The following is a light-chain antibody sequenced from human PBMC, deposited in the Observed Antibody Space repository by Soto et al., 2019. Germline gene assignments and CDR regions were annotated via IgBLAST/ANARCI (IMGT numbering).Light chain of an antibody. CDR1: QSISSW. J-gene: IGKJ1*01. CDR3: QQYNSYWT. Sequence: DIQMTQSPSTLSASVGDRVTITCRASQSISSWLAWYQQKPGKAPKLLIYDASRLESGVPTRFSGRGSGTEFPLTISRLQPDDFATYYCQQYNSYWTFGQGTKVEIK. V-gene: IGKV1-5*01. CDR2: DAS.